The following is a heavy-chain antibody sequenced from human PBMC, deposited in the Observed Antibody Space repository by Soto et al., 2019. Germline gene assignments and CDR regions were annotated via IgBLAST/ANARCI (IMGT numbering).Heavy chain of an antibody. V-gene: IGHV3-53*01. J-gene: IGHJ6*02. CDR2: IYSGGST. CDR1: GFTVSSNY. CDR3: ARDPPATRHGMDV. Sequence: GGSLRLSCAASGFTVSSNYMSWVRQAPGKGLEWVSVIYSGGSTYYADSVRGRFTISRDNSKNTLYLKMKSLRAEDTAMYYCARDPPATRHGMDVWGQGTTVTVSS.